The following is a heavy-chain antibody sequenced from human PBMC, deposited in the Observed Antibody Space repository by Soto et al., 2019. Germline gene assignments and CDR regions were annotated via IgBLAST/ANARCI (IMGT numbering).Heavy chain of an antibody. D-gene: IGHD3-10*01. CDR1: GYTFTGYY. J-gene: IGHJ4*02. V-gene: IGHV1-2*02. Sequence: ASVKVSCKACGYTFTGYYMHWVGQAPGQGLEWMGWINPNSGGTNYAQKFQGRVTMTRDTSISTAYMELSRLRSDDTAVYYCAREGHMVRGVTPALDYWGQGTLVPVSS. CDR2: INPNSGGT. CDR3: AREGHMVRGVTPALDY.